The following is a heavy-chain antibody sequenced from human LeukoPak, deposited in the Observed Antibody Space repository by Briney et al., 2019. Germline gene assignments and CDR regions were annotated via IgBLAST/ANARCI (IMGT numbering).Heavy chain of an antibody. Sequence: SQTLSLTCTVSGGSISSGDYYWSWIRQPPGKGLEWIGYIYYSGSTYYSPSLKSQVTISVDTSKNQFSLKLSSVTAADTAVYYCARDRFWSGYTYFDYWGQGTLVTVSS. D-gene: IGHD3-3*01. V-gene: IGHV4-30-4*08. CDR2: IYYSGST. J-gene: IGHJ4*02. CDR3: ARDRFWSGYTYFDY. CDR1: GGSISSGDYY.